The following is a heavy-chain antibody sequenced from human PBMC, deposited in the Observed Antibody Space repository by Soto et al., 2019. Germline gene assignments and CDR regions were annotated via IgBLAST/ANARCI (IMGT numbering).Heavy chain of an antibody. Sequence: QLQLQESGPGLVKPSETLSLTCTVSGGSISSSSYYWGWIRQPPGKGLEWIGSIYYSGSTYYNPSLKSRVTISVDTSKNQFSLKLSSVTAADTAVYYCARPQAEYSSSVIWFDPWGQGTLVTVSS. V-gene: IGHV4-39*01. D-gene: IGHD6-6*01. CDR1: GGSISSSSYY. CDR3: ARPQAEYSSSVIWFDP. J-gene: IGHJ5*02. CDR2: IYYSGST.